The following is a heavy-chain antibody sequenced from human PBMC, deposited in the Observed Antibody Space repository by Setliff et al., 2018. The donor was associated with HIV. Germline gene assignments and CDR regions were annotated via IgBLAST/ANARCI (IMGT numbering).Heavy chain of an antibody. J-gene: IGHJ4*02. V-gene: IGHV1-18*01. Sequence: ASVKVSCKASGYSFSSYGVSWVRQAPGQGLEWMGWISVYNGNTNYAQKFQNRVTMTTDTSTSTAYMELRSLRSDDTAVYYCARDNSSPYFDYWGQGTLVTVSS. CDR3: ARDNSSPYFDY. D-gene: IGHD6-13*01. CDR2: ISVYNGNT. CDR1: GYSFSSYG.